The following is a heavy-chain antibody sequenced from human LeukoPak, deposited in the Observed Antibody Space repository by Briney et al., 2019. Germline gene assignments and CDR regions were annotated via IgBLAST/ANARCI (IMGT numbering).Heavy chain of an antibody. CDR2: INHSGST. Sequence: SETLSLTCAVYGGSFSGYYWSWIRQPPGKGLEWIGEINHSGSTNYNPSLKSRVTISVDTSKNQFSLKLSSVTAADMAVYYCVKRESGTMSDIWGQGTMVTVSS. J-gene: IGHJ3*02. D-gene: IGHD3-22*01. V-gene: IGHV4-34*01. CDR3: VKRESGTMSDI. CDR1: GGSFSGYY.